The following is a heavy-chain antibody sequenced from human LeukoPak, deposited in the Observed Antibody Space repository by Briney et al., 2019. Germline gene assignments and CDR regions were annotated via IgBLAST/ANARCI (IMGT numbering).Heavy chain of an antibody. V-gene: IGHV4-34*01. CDR2: INHSGST. Sequence: SETLSLTCAVYGGSFSGYYWSWIRQPPGKGLEWIGEINHSGSTNYNPSLKSRVTISVDTSKNQFSPKLSSVTAADTAVYYCAIATKYNWNDQSNWFDPWGQGTLVTVSS. J-gene: IGHJ5*02. D-gene: IGHD1-1*01. CDR1: GGSFSGYY. CDR3: AIATKYNWNDQSNWFDP.